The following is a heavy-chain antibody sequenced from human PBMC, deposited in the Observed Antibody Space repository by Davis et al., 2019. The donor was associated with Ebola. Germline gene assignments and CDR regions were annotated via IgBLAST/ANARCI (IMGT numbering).Heavy chain of an antibody. Sequence: ESLKISCTVSGDSISSYYWSWLRQPPGKGLEWIGFIYYTGTTNYNPSLKSRVTISVDASKNQFSLRLTSVTAADTAVYYCARVWAGYSGSDYWGQGTLVTVSS. D-gene: IGHD3/OR15-3a*01. V-gene: IGHV4-59*01. CDR1: GDSISSYY. CDR3: ARVWAGYSGSDY. CDR2: IYYTGTT. J-gene: IGHJ4*02.